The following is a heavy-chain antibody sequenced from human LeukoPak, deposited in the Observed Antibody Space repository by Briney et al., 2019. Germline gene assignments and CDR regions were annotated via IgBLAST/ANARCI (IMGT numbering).Heavy chain of an antibody. CDR2: IYTSGST. CDR3: ARGYCSGGSCYWFDP. J-gene: IGHJ5*02. Sequence: SETLSLTCTVSGGSISSYYWSWIRQPAGKGLEWIGRIYTSGSTNYNPSLKSRVTMSVDTSKNQFSLKLSSVTAADTAVYYCARGYCSGGSCYWFDPWGQGTLVTVSS. V-gene: IGHV4-4*07. CDR1: GGSISSYY. D-gene: IGHD2-15*01.